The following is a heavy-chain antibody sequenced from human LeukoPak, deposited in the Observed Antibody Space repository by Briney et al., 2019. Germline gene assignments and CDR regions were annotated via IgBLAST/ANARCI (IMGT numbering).Heavy chain of an antibody. CDR2: IYYRSKCYN. J-gene: IGHJ4*02. CDR1: VDSLSGNNAG. V-gene: IGHV6-1*01. Sequence: SRSLSLTCAMPVDSLSGNNAGASSIRHPPSRCLEWLGWIYYRSKCYNDYAGSVKSRITISPDTSKNQFSLQLNSVPPEDTAVYYCARAVAGRLDYWGQGTLVTVSS. CDR3: ARAVAGRLDY. D-gene: IGHD6-19*01.